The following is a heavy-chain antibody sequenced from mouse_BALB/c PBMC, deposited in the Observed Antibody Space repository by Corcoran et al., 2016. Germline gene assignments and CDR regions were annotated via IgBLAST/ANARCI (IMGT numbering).Heavy chain of an antibody. V-gene: IGHV14-3*02. D-gene: IGHD6-1*01. Sequence: EVQLQQSGAELVKPGASVKLSCTASGFNIKDTYMHWVKQRPEQGLEWIGRIDPANGNTKYDPKFQGKATITADTSSNTAYLQLSSLTSEDTAVYDCARSAGYYAMDYGGQGTSVTVSS. J-gene: IGHJ4*01. CDR2: IDPANGNT. CDR1: GFNIKDTY. CDR3: ARSAGYYAMDY.